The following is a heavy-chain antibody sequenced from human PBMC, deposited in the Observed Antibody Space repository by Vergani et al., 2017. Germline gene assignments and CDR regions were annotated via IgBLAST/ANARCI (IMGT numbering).Heavy chain of an antibody. CDR1: GYTFTSYG. J-gene: IGHJ5*02. Sequence: QVQLVQSGAEVKKPGASVKVSCKASGYTFTSYGISWVRQAPGQGLEWMGWISAYNGNTNYAQKFQGRVTMTRDTSISTAYMELSRLRSDDTAVYYCARDLWGVSSTSEERYNWFDPWGQGTLVTVSS. CDR2: ISAYNGNT. V-gene: IGHV1-18*01. D-gene: IGHD2-2*01. CDR3: ARDLWGVSSTSEERYNWFDP.